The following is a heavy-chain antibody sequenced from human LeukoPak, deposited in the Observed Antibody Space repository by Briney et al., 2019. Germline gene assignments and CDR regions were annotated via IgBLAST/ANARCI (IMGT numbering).Heavy chain of an antibody. CDR1: GYTFTGYY. J-gene: IGHJ4*02. V-gene: IGHV1-2*02. D-gene: IGHD3-10*01. Sequence: ASVKLSCKASGYTFTGYYMHWVRQAPGQGGEWMGWINPNSGGTNYAQKFQGRVTMTRDTSISTAYMELSRLRSDDTAVYYCARANGSGSYYPFDYWGQGTLVTVSS. CDR3: ARANGSGSYYPFDY. CDR2: INPNSGGT.